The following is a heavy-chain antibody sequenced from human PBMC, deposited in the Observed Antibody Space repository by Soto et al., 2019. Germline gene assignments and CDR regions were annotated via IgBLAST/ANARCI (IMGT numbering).Heavy chain of an antibody. D-gene: IGHD3-22*01. V-gene: IGHV1-2*02. CDR2: INPKSGGT. Sequence: GTSVKVTSKTSGYTFSAYYMHWVRQAPGQGLEWMGWINPKSGGTLYAQKFQGRVTMTRDTSISTAYMELSRLRSDDTAVYYCARGGTFAYDTSGYSVYWGQGTLVTVSS. CDR1: GYTFSAYY. J-gene: IGHJ4*02. CDR3: ARGGTFAYDTSGYSVY.